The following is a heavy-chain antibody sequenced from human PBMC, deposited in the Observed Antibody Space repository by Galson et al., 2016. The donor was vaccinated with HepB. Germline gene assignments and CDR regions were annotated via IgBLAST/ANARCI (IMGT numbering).Heavy chain of an antibody. CDR3: AREGDPGRQLVRRSSFDY. CDR1: GFTFSSYA. J-gene: IGHJ4*02. CDR2: ISYDGSNK. V-gene: IGHV3-30*04. D-gene: IGHD6-6*01. Sequence: SLRLSCAASGFTFSSYAMHWVRQAPGKGLEWVAVISYDGSNKYYADSVKGRFTISRDNSKNTLYLQMNSLRAEDTAVYYCAREGDPGRQLVRRSSFDYWGQGTLVTVSS.